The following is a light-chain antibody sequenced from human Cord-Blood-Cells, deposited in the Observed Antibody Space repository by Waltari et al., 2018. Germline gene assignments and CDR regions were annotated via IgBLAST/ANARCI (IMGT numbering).Light chain of an antibody. J-gene: IGLJ1*01. CDR3: SSYAGSNNYV. Sequence: QSAMTKHPSASGSPGQSVTISCTGTSSAVGGYNYFSWYQQHPGKAPKLMIYEVSKLPSGVPDSFSGSKSGNTASLTVSGLQAEYEAEYYCSSYAGSNNYVFGTGTKVTVL. CDR1: SSAVGGYNY. CDR2: EVS. V-gene: IGLV2-8*01.